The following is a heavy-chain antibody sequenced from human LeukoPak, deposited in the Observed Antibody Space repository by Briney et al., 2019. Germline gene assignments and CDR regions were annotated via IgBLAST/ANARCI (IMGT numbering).Heavy chain of an antibody. J-gene: IGHJ4*02. V-gene: IGHV5-51*01. CDR1: GYSFTNYW. D-gene: IGHD3-22*01. Sequence: GEPLKISCKGSGYSFTNYWIGWVRQMAGQGLEWIGIIYPGDSDTRYSPSFQGQVTISADKSISTAYLQWSSLKASDTAMYYCASTSGYYYYFDYWGQGTLVTVSS. CDR3: ASTSGYYYYFDY. CDR2: IYPGDSDT.